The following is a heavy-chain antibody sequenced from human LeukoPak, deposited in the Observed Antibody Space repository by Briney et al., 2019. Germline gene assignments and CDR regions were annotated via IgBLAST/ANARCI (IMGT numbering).Heavy chain of an antibody. CDR2: TNHGRDT. J-gene: IGHJ4*02. CDR1: GGSFSCYL. CDR3: ARAPHWTIEARPFDY. Sequence: SETLSLTCALWGGSFSCYLWHWLRKPPGKGLEWIAETNHGRDTNYNPSIKSLVTTSVDSTKTQFSLKLTSVTAADTAVYYCARAPHWTIEARPFDYWGQGTLVTVSS. V-gene: IGHV4-34*01. D-gene: IGHD6-6*01.